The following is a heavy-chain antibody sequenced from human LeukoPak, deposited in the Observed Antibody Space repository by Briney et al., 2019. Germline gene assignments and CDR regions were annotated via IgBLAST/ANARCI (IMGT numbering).Heavy chain of an antibody. CDR3: ARDRAARGYYYYYMDV. V-gene: IGHV3-64*01. Sequence: PLGGSLRLSCAASGFTSSSYAMHWVRQAPGKGLEYVSAFSSNGGSTYYANSVKGRFTISRDNSKNTLYLQMGSLRAEDMAVYYCARDRAARGYYYYYMDVWGKGTTVTVSS. CDR1: GFTSSSYA. CDR2: FSSNGGST. J-gene: IGHJ6*03. D-gene: IGHD6-6*01.